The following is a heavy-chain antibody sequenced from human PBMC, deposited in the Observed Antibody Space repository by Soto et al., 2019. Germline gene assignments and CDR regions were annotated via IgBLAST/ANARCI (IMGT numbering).Heavy chain of an antibody. CDR3: FRGGVTSRTFDY. D-gene: IGHD3-16*01. J-gene: IGHJ4*02. CDR2: IFPDDSDT. V-gene: IGHV5-51*01. CDR1: GYIIKNYW. Sequence: EVQLVQSGTEVKQPGESLKISCKASGYIIKNYWIGWVRQMPGQGLEWMGIIFPDDSDTRYSPSFQGHVTISVDKSISTAYVQWNSLKASDSAIYYCFRGGVTSRTFDYWGQATLVAVSS.